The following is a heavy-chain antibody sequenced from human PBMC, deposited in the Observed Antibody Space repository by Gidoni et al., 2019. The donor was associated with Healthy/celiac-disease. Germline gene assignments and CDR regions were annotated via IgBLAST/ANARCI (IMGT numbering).Heavy chain of an antibody. D-gene: IGHD1-26*01. CDR2: IWYDGSNK. CDR3: ARDLLIVGADYCDY. CDR1: GFTFSSYG. Sequence: QVQLVESGGGVVQPGRSLRLSCAAAGFTFSSYGMHWVRQAPGKGLEWVAVIWYDGSNKYYADSVKGRFTISRDNSKNTLYLQMNSLRAEDTAVYYCARDLLIVGADYCDYWGQGTLVTVSS. V-gene: IGHV3-33*01. J-gene: IGHJ4*02.